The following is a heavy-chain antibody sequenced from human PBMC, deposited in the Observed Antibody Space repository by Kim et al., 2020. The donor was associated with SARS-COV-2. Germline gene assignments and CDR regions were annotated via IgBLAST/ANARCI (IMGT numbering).Heavy chain of an antibody. CDR1: GYTFTSYA. D-gene: IGHD6-13*01. Sequence: ASVKVSCKASGYTFTSYAMHWVRQAPGQRLEWMGWINAGNGNTKYSQKFQGRVTITRDTSASTAYMELSSLRSEDTAVYYRARGPPIKYSSSWPHYFDYWGQGTLVTVSS. J-gene: IGHJ4*02. V-gene: IGHV1-3*01. CDR3: ARGPPIKYSSSWPHYFDY. CDR2: INAGNGNT.